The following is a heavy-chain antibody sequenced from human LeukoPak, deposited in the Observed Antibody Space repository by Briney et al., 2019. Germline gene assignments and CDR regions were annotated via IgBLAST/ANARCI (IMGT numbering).Heavy chain of an antibody. V-gene: IGHV3-30*18. D-gene: IGHD5-12*01. Sequence: GGSLRLSCAASGFSFSTYGMHWVHQTPGKGLEWLAVISLDGSLQFYADSVRGRFIISRDNSKNTLYLQMNSLRPEDTAVYYCAKCPILRGFDYYFDNWGQGTLVTVSS. J-gene: IGHJ4*02. CDR2: ISLDGSLQ. CDR3: AKCPILRGFDYYFDN. CDR1: GFSFSTYG.